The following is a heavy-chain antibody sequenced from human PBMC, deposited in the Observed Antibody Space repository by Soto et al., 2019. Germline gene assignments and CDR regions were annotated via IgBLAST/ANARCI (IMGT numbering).Heavy chain of an antibody. J-gene: IGHJ4*02. CDR3: TREAPYGRFDQ. V-gene: IGHV4-30-4*01. Sequence: PSETLSLTCSVSGASIYNGCYFWRWIRQSPGKGLEWIGHIHNSGSPYNNPSLKSRINISPDTSKNQVSLQLNSVSPEDTSVYYCTREAPYGRFDQWGQGTLVTVSS. CDR2: IHNSGSP. CDR1: GASIYNGCYF. D-gene: IGHD3-10*01.